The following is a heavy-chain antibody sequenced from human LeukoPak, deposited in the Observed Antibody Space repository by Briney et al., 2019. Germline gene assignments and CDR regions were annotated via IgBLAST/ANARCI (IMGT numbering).Heavy chain of an antibody. J-gene: IGHJ3*02. CDR2: IQSNGRNK. CDR3: ARDYPDLSYYYDSSGYWPNAFDI. CDR1: GFIFSSDD. D-gene: IGHD3-22*01. V-gene: IGHV3-33*05. Sequence: GGSLRLSCAASGFIFSSDDMHWVRQAPGKGLEWVAGIQSNGRNKYYVDSVKGRFAISRDNSKSTLYLQVNSLRVEDTALYYCARDYPDLSYYYDSSGYWPNAFDIWGQGTMVTVSS.